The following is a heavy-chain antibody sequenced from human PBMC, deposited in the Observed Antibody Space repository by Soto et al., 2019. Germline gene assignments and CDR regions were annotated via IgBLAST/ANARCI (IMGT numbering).Heavy chain of an antibody. Sequence: GGSLRLSCAASGFTFSNYFMHWVRQAPGKGLEWVALISHDGSNKYYADSVKGRFTISRDNSQNTLYLQMNSLRPEDTAVYYCASLLWGILTGFYTNYFDYWGQGTLVTVSS. CDR1: GFTFSNYF. D-gene: IGHD3-9*01. V-gene: IGHV3-30-3*01. CDR3: ASLLWGILTGFYTNYFDY. CDR2: ISHDGSNK. J-gene: IGHJ4*02.